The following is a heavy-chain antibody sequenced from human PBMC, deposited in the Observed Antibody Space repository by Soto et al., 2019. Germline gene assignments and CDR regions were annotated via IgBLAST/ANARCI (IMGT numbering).Heavy chain of an antibody. J-gene: IGHJ5*02. V-gene: IGHV3-15*01. Sequence: PGGSLRLSCAASGFTFSNAWISWVRQAPGKGREWVGRIKSKTDGGTTDYAAPVKGRFTISRVDSKNTLYLQMNSLKTEVTAVYYCTSDLWGYGSGSYYINWFDPWGQGTLVTVSS. CDR3: TSDLWGYGSGSYYINWFDP. CDR1: GFTFSNAW. D-gene: IGHD3-10*01. CDR2: IKSKTDGGTT.